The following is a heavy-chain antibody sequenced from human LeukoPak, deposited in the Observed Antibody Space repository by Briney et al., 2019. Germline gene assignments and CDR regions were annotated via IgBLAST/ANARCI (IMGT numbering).Heavy chain of an antibody. CDR2: MNPNSGNT. CDR3: GRAPNKPDGGIPEGAWFAP. J-gene: IGHJ5*02. V-gene: IGHV1-8*01. D-gene: IGHD4-23*01. CDR1: GYTFTTYD. Sequence: GASVKVSCKASGYTFTTYDINWVRQATGQGLEWMGWMNPNSGNTGYAQKFQGRVTMTRNTSISTAYMELSSLRSEDTAVYYCGRAPNKPDGGIPEGAWFAPGGRGPRVTFS.